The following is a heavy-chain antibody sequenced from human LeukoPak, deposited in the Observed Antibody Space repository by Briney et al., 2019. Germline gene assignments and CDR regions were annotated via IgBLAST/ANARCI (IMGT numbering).Heavy chain of an antibody. CDR3: ARDRGWCSSTSCYEDNFDY. CDR2: ISSSSSYI. CDR1: GFTFSSYS. V-gene: IGHV3-21*01. J-gene: IGHJ4*02. Sequence: GGSLRLSCAASGFTFSSYSMDWVRQAPGKGLEWVSSISSSSSYIYYADSVKGRFTISRDNAKNSLYLQMNSLRAEDTAVYYCARDRGWCSSTSCYEDNFDYWGQGTLVTVSS. D-gene: IGHD2-2*01.